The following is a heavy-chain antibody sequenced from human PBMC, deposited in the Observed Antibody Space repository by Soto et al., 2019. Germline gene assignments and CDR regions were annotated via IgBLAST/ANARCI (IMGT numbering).Heavy chain of an antibody. CDR3: AKDGGPYDYVWGSYRYFRQDFDY. V-gene: IGHV3-23*01. D-gene: IGHD3-16*02. Sequence: EVQLLESGGGLVQPGGSLRLSCAASGFTFSSYAMSWVRQAPGKGLEWVSAISGSGGSTYYADSVKGRFTISRDNSKNTLYLQMNSLRAEDTAVYYCAKDGGPYDYVWGSYRYFRQDFDYWGQGTLVTVSS. CDR1: GFTFSSYA. J-gene: IGHJ4*02. CDR2: ISGSGGST.